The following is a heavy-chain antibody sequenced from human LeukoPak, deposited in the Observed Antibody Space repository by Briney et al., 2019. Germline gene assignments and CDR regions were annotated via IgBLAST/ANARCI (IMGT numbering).Heavy chain of an antibody. V-gene: IGHV3-23*01. CDR3: AKPNSVFYYYYYMAV. J-gene: IGHJ6*03. CDR2: SSGSGGST. D-gene: IGHD1-14*01. CDR1: GFTFDDYI. Sequence: PGGSLRLSCAASGFTFDDYIMHWVRQAPGKGLEWVSASSGSGGSTYYADSGKGRCTISRDNSKNTLYLQMNSLRAEDTAVYYCAKPNSVFYYYYYMAVWGKGTTVTVSS.